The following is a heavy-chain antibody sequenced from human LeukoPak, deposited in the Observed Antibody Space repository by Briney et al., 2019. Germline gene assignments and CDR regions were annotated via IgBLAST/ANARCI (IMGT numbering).Heavy chain of an antibody. D-gene: IGHD6-19*01. J-gene: IGHJ5*02. CDR2: IYYSGST. CDR3: ARDLLGGIAVAENWFDP. Sequence: SETLSLTCTVSGGSISSSSYYWGWIRQPPGKGLEWIGSIYYSGSTYYNPSLKSRVTISVDTSKNQFSLKLSSVTAADTAVYYCARDLLGGIAVAENWFDPWGQGTLVTVSS. CDR1: GGSISSSSYY. V-gene: IGHV4-39*07.